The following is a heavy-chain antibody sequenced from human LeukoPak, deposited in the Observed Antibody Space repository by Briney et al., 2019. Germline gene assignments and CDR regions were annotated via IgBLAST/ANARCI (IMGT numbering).Heavy chain of an antibody. CDR1: GFTFDDYA. V-gene: IGHV3-9*01. J-gene: IGHJ4*02. D-gene: IGHD2-15*01. Sequence: GGSLRLSCAASGFTFDDYAMHWVRQAPGNGLEWVSGISWNSGSIGYADSVKGRFTISRDNAKNSLYLQMNSLRAEDTALYYCAKELRVPDCSGGSCYSAALDYWGQGTLVTVSS. CDR2: ISWNSGSI. CDR3: AKELRVPDCSGGSCYSAALDY.